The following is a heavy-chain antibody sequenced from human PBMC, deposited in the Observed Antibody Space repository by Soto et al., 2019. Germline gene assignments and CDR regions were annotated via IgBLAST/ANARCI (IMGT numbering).Heavy chain of an antibody. D-gene: IGHD2-15*01. V-gene: IGHV4-30-4*01. CDR1: GGSISSGDYY. CDR2: IYYSGST. Sequence: QVQLQESGPGLVKPSLTLSLTCTVSGGSISSGDYYWSWIRQPPVKGLEWIGFIYYSGSTYYNPSPKRRVTITVDTPKDQFTLKVSSGPAADTAGYYWARGNTPLVWWGQGTLVTLSS. CDR3: ARGNTPLVW. J-gene: IGHJ4*02.